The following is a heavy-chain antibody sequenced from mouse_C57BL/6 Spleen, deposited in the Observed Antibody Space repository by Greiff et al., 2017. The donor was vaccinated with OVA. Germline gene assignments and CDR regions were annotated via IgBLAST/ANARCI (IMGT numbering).Heavy chain of an antibody. V-gene: IGHV1-55*01. CDR2: IYPGSGST. CDR3: ARGVSITTVLDY. J-gene: IGHJ2*01. Sequence: QVQLQQPGAELVKPGASVKMSCKASGYTFTSYWITWVKQRPGQGLEWIGDIYPGSGSTNYNEKFKSKATLTVDTSSSTAYMQLSSLTSEDSAVYYCARGVSITTVLDYWGQGTTLTVSP. CDR1: GYTFTSYW. D-gene: IGHD1-1*01.